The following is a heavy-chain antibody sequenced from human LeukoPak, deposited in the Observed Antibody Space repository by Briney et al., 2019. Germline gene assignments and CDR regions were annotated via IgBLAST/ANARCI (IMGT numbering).Heavy chain of an antibody. Sequence: PGGSLRLSCAASGFTFSSYTMHWVRQAPGKGLEWVVVISYDGSNKYYADSVKGRFTISRDNSENTLYLQVNSLRSEDTAVYYCARDRRMYSSSYFDYWGQGTLVTVSS. CDR3: ARDRRMYSSSYFDY. CDR2: ISYDGSNK. J-gene: IGHJ4*02. D-gene: IGHD6-6*01. CDR1: GFTFSSYT. V-gene: IGHV3-30*01.